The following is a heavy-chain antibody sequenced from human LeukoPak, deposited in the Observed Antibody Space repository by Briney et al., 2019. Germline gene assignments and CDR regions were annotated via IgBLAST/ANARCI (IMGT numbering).Heavy chain of an antibody. V-gene: IGHV4-39*01. CDR2: LFYGGKT. D-gene: IGHD3-10*01. CDR3: VRRRYYDAFDI. Sequence: SETLSLTCTVAGDSFSSSSHYWAWIRQPPGEGLEWIGTLFYGGKTYSNPSLKSRVTMSIDTSKTQFSLKLSSVTAADTAVYYCVRRRYYDAFDIWGQGTMVTVSS. J-gene: IGHJ3*02. CDR1: GDSFSSSSHY.